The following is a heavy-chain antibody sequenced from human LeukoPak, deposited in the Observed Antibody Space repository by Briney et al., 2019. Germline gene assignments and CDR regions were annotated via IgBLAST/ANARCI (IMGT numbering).Heavy chain of an antibody. V-gene: IGHV3-21*01. CDR1: GFTFSSYS. CDR3: ARDPSKPAIVVVPADGYYMDV. CDR2: ISSSSSYI. Sequence: GGSLRLSCAASGFTFSSYSMNWVRQAPGKGLEWVSSISSSSSYIYYADSVKGRFTISRDNAKNSLYLQMNSLRAEDTAVYYCARDPSKPAIVVVPADGYYMDVWGKGTTVTISS. J-gene: IGHJ6*03. D-gene: IGHD2-2*01.